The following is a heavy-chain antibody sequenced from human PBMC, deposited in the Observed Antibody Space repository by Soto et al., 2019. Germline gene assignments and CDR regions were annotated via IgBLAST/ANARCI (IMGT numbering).Heavy chain of an antibody. CDR3: ARDDWNDGRHYFDY. V-gene: IGHV1-18*01. CDR1: GYTFTSYG. D-gene: IGHD1-1*01. Sequence: GASVKLSCKASGYTFTSYGISWVRQAPGQGLEWMGWISAYNGNTNYAQKLQGRVTMTTDTSTSTAYMELRSLRSDDTAVYYCARDDWNDGRHYFDYWGQGTLVTVSS. J-gene: IGHJ4*02. CDR2: ISAYNGNT.